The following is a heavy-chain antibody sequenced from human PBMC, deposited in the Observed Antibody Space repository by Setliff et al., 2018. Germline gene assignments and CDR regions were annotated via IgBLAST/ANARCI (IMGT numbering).Heavy chain of an antibody. D-gene: IGHD5-12*01. CDR1: GFTFSSYA. CDR3: ARVRKGYSGYDFGDY. V-gene: IGHV4-59*01. CDR2: IYYSGST. Sequence: GSLRLSCAASGFTFSSYAMSWIRQPPGKGLEWIGSIYYSGSTNYNPSLKSRVTISLDTSRNQFSLKLRSVTAADTAVYYCARVRKGYSGYDFGDYWGQGTLVTVSS. J-gene: IGHJ4*02.